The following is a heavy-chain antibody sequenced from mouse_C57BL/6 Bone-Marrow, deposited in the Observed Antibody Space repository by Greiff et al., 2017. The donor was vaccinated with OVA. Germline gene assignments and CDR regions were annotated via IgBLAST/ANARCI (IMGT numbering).Heavy chain of an antibody. CDR2: IYPRSGNT. CDR1: GYTFTSYG. V-gene: IGHV1-81*01. J-gene: IGHJ4*01. D-gene: IGHD2-5*01. CDR3: ARRSYSNYGAMDY. Sequence: VQLQQSGAELARPGASVKLSCKASGYTFTSYGISWVKQITGQGLEWIGEIYPRSGNTYYNEKFKGKATLTADKSSSTAYMELRSLTSEDSAVYFCARRSYSNYGAMDYWGQGTSVTVSS.